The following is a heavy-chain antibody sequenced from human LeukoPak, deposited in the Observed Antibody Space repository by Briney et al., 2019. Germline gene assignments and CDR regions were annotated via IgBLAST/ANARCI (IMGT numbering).Heavy chain of an antibody. D-gene: IGHD2-8*01. CDR1: GFTFTNHW. Sequence: PGGSLRLSCAASGFTFTNHWMHWVRQAPGKGLVWVSRIRPDGRETNHADSVKGRFTISRDNAKNTLYLQMNSLRAEDTAVYYCAKDSIASYAIWMVDYWGQGTLVTVSS. V-gene: IGHV3-74*01. CDR2: IRPDGRET. CDR3: AKDSIASYAIWMVDY. J-gene: IGHJ4*02.